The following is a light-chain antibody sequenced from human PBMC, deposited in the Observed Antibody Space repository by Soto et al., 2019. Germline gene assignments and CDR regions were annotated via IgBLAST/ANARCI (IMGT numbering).Light chain of an antibody. V-gene: IGKV3-20*01. CDR2: GAS. CDR3: QQYGSSPMT. Sequence: EIVLTQSPGTLSLSPGERATLSCRASQSVSSNYLAWYQQKPGQAPRLLIYGASSRATGIPDRFSGSGSGTDFTLTISRREPEEFAVYYCQQYGSSPMTFGQGTRLEIK. J-gene: IGKJ5*01. CDR1: QSVSSNY.